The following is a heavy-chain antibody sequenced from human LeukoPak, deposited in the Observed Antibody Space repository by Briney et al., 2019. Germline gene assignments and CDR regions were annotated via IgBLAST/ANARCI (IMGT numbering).Heavy chain of an antibody. CDR2: MSTSGST. D-gene: IGHD3-16*01. CDR3: AREGGVRGLPDD. J-gene: IGHJ4*02. CDR1: GGSLSSYY. V-gene: IGHV4-4*07. Sequence: SETLSLTCTVSGGSLSSYYWSWIRQPAGKGLEWIGRMSTSGSTYYNLSVKSRVTLSVDTSKNQFSLKLTSVTAADTAVYYCAREGGVRGLPDDWGQGTPVTVSS.